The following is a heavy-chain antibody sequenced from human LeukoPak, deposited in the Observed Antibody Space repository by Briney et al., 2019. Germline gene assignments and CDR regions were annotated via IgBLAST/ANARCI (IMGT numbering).Heavy chain of an antibody. CDR1: GSTFSSYA. V-gene: IGHV1-69*04. Sequence: SVKVSCKASGSTFSSYAISWVRQAPGQGLEWMGRIIPILGIANYAQKFQGRVTITADKPTSTAYMELSSLRSEDTAVYYCARSHQWSGWYTLDYWGQGTLVTVSS. D-gene: IGHD6-19*01. J-gene: IGHJ4*02. CDR3: ARSHQWSGWYTLDY. CDR2: IIPILGIA.